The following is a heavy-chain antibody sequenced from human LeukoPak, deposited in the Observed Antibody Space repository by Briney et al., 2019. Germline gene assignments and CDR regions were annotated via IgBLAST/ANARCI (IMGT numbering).Heavy chain of an antibody. CDR1: GGSVSSGSYY. D-gene: IGHD3-10*01. V-gene: IGHV4-61*01. CDR2: IFYRGST. CDR3: ARDQGTVGAFDY. J-gene: IGHJ4*02. Sequence: SETLSLTCTVSGGSVSSGSYYWSWIRQPPGTGLEWIGYIFYRGSTNNNPSLKSRVAISVDTSKNQFSLKPTSVTAADTAVYYCARDQGTVGAFDYWGQGTLVTVSS.